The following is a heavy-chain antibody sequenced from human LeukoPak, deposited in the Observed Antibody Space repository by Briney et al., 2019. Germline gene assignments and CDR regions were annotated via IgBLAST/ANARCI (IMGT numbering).Heavy chain of an antibody. Sequence: SETLSLTCTVSGASISRDYWSWIRRPPGKGLEWIGSIYHSGSTYYNPSLKSRVTISVDTSKNQFSLKLSSVTAADTAVYYCARRPNYYYYYMDVWGKGTTVTVSS. J-gene: IGHJ6*03. CDR3: ARRPNYYYYYMDV. V-gene: IGHV4-59*04. CDR1: GASISRDY. CDR2: IYHSGST.